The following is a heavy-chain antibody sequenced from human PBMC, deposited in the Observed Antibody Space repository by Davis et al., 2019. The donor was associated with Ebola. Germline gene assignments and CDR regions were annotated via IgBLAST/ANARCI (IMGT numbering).Heavy chain of an antibody. CDR3: AREDRWLRIYGMDV. CDR2: INTNTGNP. J-gene: IGHJ6*04. Sequence: ASVKVSCKASGYTFSTYAMHWVRQAPGQGLEWMGWINTNTGNPTYAQGFTGRFVFSLDTSVSTAYLQISSLKAEDTAVYYCAREDRWLRIYGMDVWGKGTTVTVSS. V-gene: IGHV7-4-1*02. CDR1: GYTFSTYA. D-gene: IGHD5-12*01.